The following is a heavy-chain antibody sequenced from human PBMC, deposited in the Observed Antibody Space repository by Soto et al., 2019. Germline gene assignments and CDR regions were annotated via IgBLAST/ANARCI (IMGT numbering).Heavy chain of an antibody. V-gene: IGHV4-59*11. CDR3: ARDKEQIFGVANYYSYGMDV. CDR1: RGSISTHF. Sequence: PSETLSLTCTVSRGSISTHFWTWLRQPPGRGLEWIGYTSYSGTTNYNASLKSRVTISVDTSKNQFSLKLSSVTAADTAVYYCARDKEQIFGVANYYSYGMDVWGQGTTVTVSS. J-gene: IGHJ6*02. CDR2: TSYSGTT. D-gene: IGHD3-3*01.